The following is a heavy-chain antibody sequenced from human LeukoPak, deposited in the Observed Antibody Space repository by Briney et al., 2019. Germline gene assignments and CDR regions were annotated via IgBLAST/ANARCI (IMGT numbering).Heavy chain of an antibody. CDR2: MHPNSGNT. Sequence: GASVKVSCKASGYTFTSYDINWVRQATGQGLEWMGWMHPNSGNTGYAQKFQGRVTITRNTSISTAYMELSSLRSEDTAVYYCARDLGLGKWELQGYFDYWGQGTLVTVSS. CDR1: GYTFTSYD. V-gene: IGHV1-8*03. D-gene: IGHD1-26*01. CDR3: ARDLGLGKWELQGYFDY. J-gene: IGHJ4*02.